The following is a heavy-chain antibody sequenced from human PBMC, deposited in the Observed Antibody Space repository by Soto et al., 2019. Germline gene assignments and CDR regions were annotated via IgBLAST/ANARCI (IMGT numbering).Heavy chain of an antibody. J-gene: IGHJ4*02. Sequence: SCPTLVNPPQTLTLTCTFSGFSFTTAGVTVGWIRQTPGGALEWLTLIYYNDDRRFSPSLKTRLTITGDTSKNQVVLSLTNVDPGDTATYFCAHSDGGYEIIYFDFWGQGIPVTVSS. CDR3: AHSDGGYEIIYFDF. V-gene: IGHV2-5*01. CDR2: IYYNDDR. CDR1: GFSFTTAGVT. D-gene: IGHD5-12*01.